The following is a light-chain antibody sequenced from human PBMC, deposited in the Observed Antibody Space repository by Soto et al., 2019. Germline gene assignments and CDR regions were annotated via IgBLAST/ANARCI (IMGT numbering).Light chain of an antibody. CDR3: SSYTGTSTYV. J-gene: IGLJ1*01. Sequence: QSVLTPPASVSGSPGQSIAISCTGTSSDVGGYKYVSWYQQHPGKAPKLVIYDVSNRPSGVSDRFSGSKSGNTASLTISGLQAEDEGDFYCSSYTGTSTYVFGTGTKVTVL. CDR1: SSDVGGYKY. CDR2: DVS. V-gene: IGLV2-14*01.